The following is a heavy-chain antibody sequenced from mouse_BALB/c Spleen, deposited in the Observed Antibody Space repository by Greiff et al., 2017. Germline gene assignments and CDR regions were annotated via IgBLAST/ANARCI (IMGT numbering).Heavy chain of an antibody. CDR2: IYPGDGDT. V-gene: IGHV1-87*01. D-gene: IGHD2-3*01. CDR1: GYTFTSYW. J-gene: IGHJ2*01. CDR3: ARWLLDD. Sequence: VQLQQSGAELARPGASVKLSCKASGYTFTSYWMQWVKQRPGQGLEWIGAIYPGDGDTRYTQKFKGKATLTADKSSSTAYMQLSSLASEDSAVYYCARWLLDDWGQGTTLTVSS.